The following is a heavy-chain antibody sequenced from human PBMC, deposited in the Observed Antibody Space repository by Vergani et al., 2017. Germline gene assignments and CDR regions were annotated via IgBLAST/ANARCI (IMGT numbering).Heavy chain of an antibody. Sequence: EVQLVESGGGLVQPGGSLRLSCAASGFTFSSYDMHWVRQATGKGLEWVSAIGTAGDPYYPGSVKGRFTISRENAKNSLYLQMNSLRAEDTAVYYCARGRLRHPGPPRANDYWGQGTLVTVSS. V-gene: IGHV3-13*05. D-gene: IGHD4-17*01. CDR3: ARGRLRHPGPPRANDY. J-gene: IGHJ4*02. CDR1: GFTFSSYD. CDR2: IGTAGDP.